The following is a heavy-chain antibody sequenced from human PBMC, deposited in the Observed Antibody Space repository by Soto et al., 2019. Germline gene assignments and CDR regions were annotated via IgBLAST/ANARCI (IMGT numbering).Heavy chain of an antibody. J-gene: IGHJ1*01. Sequence: SETLSLTCVVSGDSINDWWWSWVRQPPGKGLEWIGEMYHIGGTNYNPSLESRVTISVDKSKNQLSLKLSSVTAAVTAVYYSARIIDFWGQGTLVTVSS. CDR1: GDSINDWW. CDR2: MYHIGGT. V-gene: IGHV4-4*02. CDR3: ARIIDF. D-gene: IGHD3-16*02.